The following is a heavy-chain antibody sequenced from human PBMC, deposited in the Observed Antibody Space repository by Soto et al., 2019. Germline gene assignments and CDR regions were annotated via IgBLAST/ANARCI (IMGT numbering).Heavy chain of an antibody. J-gene: IGHJ6*02. CDR3: AREPVGPDYAMDV. CDR2: LGFDGGGR. CDR1: GFAFSTYG. V-gene: IGHV3-33*01. D-gene: IGHD1-26*01. Sequence: VGSLRLSCAASGFAFSTYGMHWVRQTPGKGLEWVAVLGFDGGGRYYADSVKGRFTISRDNSKNTLHLQMDSLRVEDTALYYCAREPVGPDYAMDVWGQGTTVTVSS.